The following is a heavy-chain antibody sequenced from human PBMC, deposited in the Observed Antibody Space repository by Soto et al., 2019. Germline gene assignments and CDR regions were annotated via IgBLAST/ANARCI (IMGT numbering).Heavy chain of an antibody. V-gene: IGHV1-58*01. CDR1: GFTFTSSA. CDR3: ARLYSGYYYYYGMDV. J-gene: IGHJ6*02. D-gene: IGHD2-21*01. Sequence: SVKVSCKASGFTFTSSAVQWVRQARGQRLEWIGWIVVGSGNTNYAQKFQERVTITRDMSTSTAYMELSSLRSEDTAVYYCARLYSGYYYYYGMDVWGQGTTVTVSS. CDR2: IVVGSGNT.